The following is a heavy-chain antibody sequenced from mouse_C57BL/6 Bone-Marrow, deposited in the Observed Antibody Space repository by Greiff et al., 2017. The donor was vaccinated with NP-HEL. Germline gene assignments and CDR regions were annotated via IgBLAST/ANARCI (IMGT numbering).Heavy chain of an antibody. Sequence: EVQLQQSGPELVKPGASVKMSCKASGYTFTDYNMHWVKQSHGKSLEWIGYINPNNGGTSYNQKFKGTATLTVNKSSSTAYMELRSLTSEDSAVYYCARSLWGYHLYYAMDYWGQGTSVTVSS. CDR3: ARSLWGYHLYYAMDY. CDR2: INPNNGGT. V-gene: IGHV1-22*01. D-gene: IGHD1-1*02. CDR1: GYTFTDYN. J-gene: IGHJ4*01.